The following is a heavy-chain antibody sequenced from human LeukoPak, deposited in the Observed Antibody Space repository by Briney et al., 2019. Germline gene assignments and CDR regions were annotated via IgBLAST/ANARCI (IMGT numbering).Heavy chain of an antibody. CDR2: ISSSSGTI. J-gene: IGHJ5*02. CDR1: GFTFSDYS. V-gene: IGHV3-48*01. D-gene: IGHD1-1*01. Sequence: GGSPRLSCAASGFTFSDYSMNWVRQAPGKGLEWVSYISSSSGTIFYADSVKGRFTISRDNAKNSLYLQMNSLRADDTAVYYCATDPATGTTATSLLAPWGQGTLVTVSS. CDR3: ATDPATGTTATSLLAP.